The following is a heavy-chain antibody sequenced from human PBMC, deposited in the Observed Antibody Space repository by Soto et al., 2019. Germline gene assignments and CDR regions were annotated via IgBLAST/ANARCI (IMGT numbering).Heavy chain of an antibody. CDR2: INGGDGIT. CDR1: GYSFTSYA. CDR3: ATAISATTVDH. Sequence: QVHLVQSGAELKAPGASVRISCAASGYSFTSYAIHWLRQAPGQRLEWMGWINGGDGITDSPQKFQSRVTITRDTSARTASVELRSLSPADTAVYYCATAISATTVDHWGQGTLVTVSS. J-gene: IGHJ4*02. V-gene: IGHV1-3*01.